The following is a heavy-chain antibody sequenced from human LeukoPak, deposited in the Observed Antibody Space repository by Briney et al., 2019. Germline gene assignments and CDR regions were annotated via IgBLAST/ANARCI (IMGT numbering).Heavy chain of an antibody. CDR2: IKGDGSER. D-gene: IGHD7-27*01. CDR3: ARELLGAFDY. CDR1: GFTFSSYW. J-gene: IGHJ4*02. V-gene: IGHV3-7*01. Sequence: GGSLRLSCAASGFTFSSYWMTWVRQTPGKGLEWLAHIKGDGSERYYVDSVKGRFTISRDNAKISLSLQMNSLRAEDTAVYYCARELLGAFDYWGQGTLVTVSS.